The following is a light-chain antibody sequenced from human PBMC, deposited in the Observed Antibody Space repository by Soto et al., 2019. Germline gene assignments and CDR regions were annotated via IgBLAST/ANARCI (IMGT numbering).Light chain of an antibody. Sequence: HSALTQPRSVSGSPGQSVTISCTGTRSDVGGYNYVSWYQQHPGKAPKLMIYDVSKRPSGVPDRFSGSKSGNTASLTISGLQAEDEADYYCCSYAGGYTLVFGGGTKLTVL. CDR1: RSDVGGYNY. J-gene: IGLJ2*01. CDR3: CSYAGGYTLV. V-gene: IGLV2-11*01. CDR2: DVS.